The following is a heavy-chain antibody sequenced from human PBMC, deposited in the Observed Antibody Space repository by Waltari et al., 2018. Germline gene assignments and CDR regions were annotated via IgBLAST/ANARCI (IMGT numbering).Heavy chain of an antibody. CDR2: IQPGNSDS. V-gene: IGHV5-51*01. J-gene: IGHJ4*02. D-gene: IGHD4-17*01. CDR1: RYSFTSYW. Sequence: EVHLVQSGAEVKKRGASLKLSCKGSRYSFTSYWRGRGSHMPGKGLEERGAIQPGNSDSRYSPSFHGHVTISVDKSISTAYLQWSSLKASDTAMYYCARQAYCDYQGFDYWGQGTLVTVSS. CDR3: ARQAYCDYQGFDY.